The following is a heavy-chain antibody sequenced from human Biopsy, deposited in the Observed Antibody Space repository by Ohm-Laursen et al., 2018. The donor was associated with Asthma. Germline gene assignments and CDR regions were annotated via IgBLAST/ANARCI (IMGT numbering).Heavy chain of an antibody. Sequence: SLRLSCAASGFTFSSFGMHWVRQAPGKGLEWVACISYDGSNKYYADSVKGRSTISGDNSRNRLYLQINSLTVEDSAVYFCARQSGQEYGDSIPFDTWGQGTKVAVSS. D-gene: IGHD3-22*01. J-gene: IGHJ3*02. CDR1: GFTFSSFG. V-gene: IGHV3-30*03. CDR3: ARQSGQEYGDSIPFDT. CDR2: ISYDGSNK.